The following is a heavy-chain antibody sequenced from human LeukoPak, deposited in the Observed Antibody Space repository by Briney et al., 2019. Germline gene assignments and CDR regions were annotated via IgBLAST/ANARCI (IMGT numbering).Heavy chain of an antibody. CDR1: GFTFSNYE. CDR3: ARESSVRGVINAFDI. Sequence: GGSLRLSCAASGFTFSNYEMNWVRQAPGKGLEWISHISNIGDIIHYADSVKGRFTISRDNSKNSLYLQMNSLRAEDTAVYYCARESSVRGVINAFDIWGQGTMVTVSS. J-gene: IGHJ3*02. CDR2: ISNIGDII. D-gene: IGHD3-10*01. V-gene: IGHV3-48*03.